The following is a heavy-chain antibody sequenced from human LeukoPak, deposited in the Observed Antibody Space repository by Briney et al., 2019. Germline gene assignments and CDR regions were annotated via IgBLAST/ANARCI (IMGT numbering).Heavy chain of an antibody. CDR1: GYTFTNYG. D-gene: IGHD6-19*01. CDR3: ARDKGQWLVNCAFDI. Sequence: GASVKVSCKASGYTFTNYGISWVRQAPGQGLEWMGWISAYNGNTNYAQKLQGRVTMTTDTSTSTAYMELRSLTSDDTAVFYCARDKGQWLVNCAFDIWGQGTMVTVSS. V-gene: IGHV1-18*01. CDR2: ISAYNGNT. J-gene: IGHJ3*02.